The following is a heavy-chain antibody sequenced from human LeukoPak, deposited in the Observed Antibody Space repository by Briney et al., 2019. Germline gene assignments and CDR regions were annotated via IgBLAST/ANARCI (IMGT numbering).Heavy chain of an antibody. CDR1: GSPLDNYA. Sequence: PGGSLSPPCPASGSPLDNYAMHWSRKPPGKALKWSQAFAGNVGTTGFADSVKGRFTISRDNAENSLSLQMNSLTPEDTAFYFCAKDMNSYGSGSSYNPWGPFDSWGQGTLVTVSS. CDR2: FAGNVGTT. D-gene: IGHD3-10*01. J-gene: IGHJ4*02. V-gene: IGHV3-9*01. CDR3: AKDMNSYGSGSSYNPWGPFDS.